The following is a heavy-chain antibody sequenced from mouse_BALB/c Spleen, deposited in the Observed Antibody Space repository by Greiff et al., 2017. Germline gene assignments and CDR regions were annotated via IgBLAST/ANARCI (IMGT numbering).Heavy chain of an antibody. Sequence: VQLQQSGAELVRSGASVKLSCTASGFNIKDYYMHWVKQRPEQGLEWIGWIDPENGDTEYAPKFQGKATMTADTSSNTAYLQLSSLTSEDTAVYYCNANYDYATSGQAGYFDYWGQGTTLTVSS. CDR2: IDPENGDT. D-gene: IGHD2-4*01. J-gene: IGHJ2*01. CDR1: GFNIKDYY. CDR3: NANYDYATSGQAGYFDY. V-gene: IGHV14-4*02.